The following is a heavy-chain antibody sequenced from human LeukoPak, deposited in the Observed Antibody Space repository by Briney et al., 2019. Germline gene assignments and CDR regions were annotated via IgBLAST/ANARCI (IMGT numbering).Heavy chain of an antibody. D-gene: IGHD5-12*01. V-gene: IGHV4-59*01. CDR3: ARDPRGVATMTFDY. J-gene: IGHJ4*02. CDR1: GGSISSYY. Sequence: SETLSLTCTVSGGSISSYYWSWIRQPPGKGLEWIGYIYYSGSTNYNPSLKSRVTRSVDTSKNQFSLKLSSVTAADTAVYYCARDPRGVATMTFDYWGQGTLVTVSS. CDR2: IYYSGST.